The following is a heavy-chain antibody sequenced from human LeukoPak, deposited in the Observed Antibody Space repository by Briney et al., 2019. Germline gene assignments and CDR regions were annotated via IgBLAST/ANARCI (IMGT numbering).Heavy chain of an antibody. D-gene: IGHD6-13*01. V-gene: IGHV3-21*01. CDR1: GFTFSGFT. Sequence: GGSLRLSCAASGFTFSGFTMSWVRQAPGKGLEWVSSISASSTYIYYADSLKGRFTVSRDNAKNSLYLQMNSLRAEDTAVYYCAREGTAWGIDSWGQGALDTVSS. CDR2: ISASSTYI. CDR3: AREGTAWGIDS. J-gene: IGHJ4*02.